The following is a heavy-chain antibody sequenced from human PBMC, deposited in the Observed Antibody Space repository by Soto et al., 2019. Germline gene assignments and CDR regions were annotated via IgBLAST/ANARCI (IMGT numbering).Heavy chain of an antibody. Sequence: EVQLVESGGGLVQPGGSLRLSCAASGFTVSSNYMSWVRQAPGKGLEWVSVIYSGGSTYYADSVKGRFTISRHNSKNTLYLQMNSLRAEDTAVYYCASTIVVVPAAKINDAFDIWGQGTMVTVSS. V-gene: IGHV3-53*04. CDR3: ASTIVVVPAAKINDAFDI. J-gene: IGHJ3*02. CDR1: GFTVSSNY. CDR2: IYSGGST. D-gene: IGHD2-2*01.